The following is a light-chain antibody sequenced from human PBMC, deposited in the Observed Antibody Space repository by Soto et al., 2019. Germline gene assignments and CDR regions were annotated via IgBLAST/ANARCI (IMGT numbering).Light chain of an antibody. J-gene: IGKJ1*01. CDR2: GAS. V-gene: IGKV3-20*01. CDR1: QSVSSSY. Sequence: EIGLTQSPGTLSLSPGERATLSFRASQSVSSSYLAWYQQKPGQAPRLLIYGASSRATGIPDRFSGSGSGTDFTLTISRLEPEDFAVYYCQQYGSSPWTFGQGTKVEIK. CDR3: QQYGSSPWT.